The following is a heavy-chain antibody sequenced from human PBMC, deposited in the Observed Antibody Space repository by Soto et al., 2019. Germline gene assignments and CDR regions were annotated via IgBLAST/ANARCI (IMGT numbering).Heavy chain of an antibody. Sequence: SETLSLTCTVSGGSINSGSISGNSYFWGWIRQSPAKGLEGIAFIPYSGSPSYNPSLKSRGTISVDTSKSQFSLKLISVTAADTAIYYCARGIDAYKTGNYWSQGTLVTVSS. CDR3: ARGIDAYKTGNY. CDR2: IPYSGSP. J-gene: IGHJ4*02. V-gene: IGHV4-39*07. D-gene: IGHD1-26*01. CDR1: GGSINSGSISGNSYF.